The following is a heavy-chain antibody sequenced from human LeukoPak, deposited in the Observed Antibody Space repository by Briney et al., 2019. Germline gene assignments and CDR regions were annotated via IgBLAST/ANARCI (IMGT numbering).Heavy chain of an antibody. Sequence: MTSQTLSLTGTVSGGSISSYYWSWIRQPAGKGLEWIGRIYTSGRTNYNPSLKSRVTMSVDTYKNQFSLELSSVTAADTAVYYCARASHDYGDYSHFDYWGQGTLVTVSS. V-gene: IGHV4-4*07. CDR3: ARASHDYGDYSHFDY. J-gene: IGHJ4*02. CDR2: IYTSGRT. D-gene: IGHD4-17*01. CDR1: GGSISSYY.